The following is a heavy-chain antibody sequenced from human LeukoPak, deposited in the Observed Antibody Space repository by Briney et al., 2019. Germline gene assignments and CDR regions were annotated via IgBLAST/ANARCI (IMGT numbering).Heavy chain of an antibody. CDR2: IYHSGST. CDR3: ARGGGYASPIGY. Sequence: TSETLSLTCTLSGGSISTYYWSWIRQPPGKGLEWIGYIYHSGSTNYNPSLKSRVTISLDTSKNQFSLKLSSVTAADTAVYYCARGGGYASPIGYWGQGALVTVSS. D-gene: IGHD5-12*01. V-gene: IGHV4-59*01. CDR1: GGSISTYY. J-gene: IGHJ4*02.